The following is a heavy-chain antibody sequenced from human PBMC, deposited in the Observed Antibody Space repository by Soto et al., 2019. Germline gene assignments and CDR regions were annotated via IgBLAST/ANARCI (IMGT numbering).Heavy chain of an antibody. CDR2: SKPSGGST. CDR3: ARAPKAAAFDY. V-gene: IGHV1-46*01. Sequence: QVQLVQSGAEVKKPGASVKVSCKASGYTFTSYYMHWVRQAPGQGLEWRGISKPSGGSTSYAQKFQGRVPMPRDTATSTVYMELSSLGSEDTAVYSCARAPKAAAFDYWGQGTLVTVSS. D-gene: IGHD2-15*01. J-gene: IGHJ4*02. CDR1: GYTFTSYY.